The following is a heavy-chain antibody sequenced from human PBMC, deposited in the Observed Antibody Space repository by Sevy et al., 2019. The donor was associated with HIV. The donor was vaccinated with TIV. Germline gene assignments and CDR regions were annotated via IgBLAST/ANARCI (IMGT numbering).Heavy chain of an antibody. J-gene: IGHJ4*02. CDR3: VRDKEEGASDFDY. Sequence: GGSLRLSCATFGFTFSNYWMAWVRQPPGKGLELLAEIKQDGYETYYADSVKGRFTISRDNAKKSVHLQMNSLRAEDTCMYVCVRDKEEGASDFDYWGQGTPVTVSS. D-gene: IGHD1-26*01. V-gene: IGHV3-7*03. CDR2: IKQDGYET. CDR1: GFTFSNYW.